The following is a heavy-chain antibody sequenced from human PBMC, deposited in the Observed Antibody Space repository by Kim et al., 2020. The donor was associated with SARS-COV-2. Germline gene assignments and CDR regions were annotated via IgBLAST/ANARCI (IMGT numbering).Heavy chain of an antibody. D-gene: IGHD3-22*01. CDR3: ARYHPPTYYYDSSGSGFDY. CDR1: GYTFTSYA. V-gene: IGHV1-3*01. Sequence: ASVKVSCNASGYTFTSYAMHWVRQAPGQRLEWMGWINAGNGNTKYSQKFQGRVTITRDTSASTAYMELSSLRSEDTAVYYCARYHPPTYYYDSSGSGFDYWGQGTLVTVSS. J-gene: IGHJ4*02. CDR2: INAGNGNT.